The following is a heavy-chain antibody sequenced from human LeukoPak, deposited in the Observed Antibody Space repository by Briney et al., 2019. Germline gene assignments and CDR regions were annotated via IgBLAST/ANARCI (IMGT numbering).Heavy chain of an antibody. CDR2: INNDGSTT. Sequence: QPGGSLRLSCAASGFTFSGYWMHWVRQVPGKGLAWVSRINNDGSTTNYADSVKGRFTISRDNAENTLYLQMDSLRAEDTAIYYCARGHETYYYDSSGYFRGQGTLVTVSS. D-gene: IGHD3-22*01. CDR3: ARGHETYYYDSSGYF. V-gene: IGHV3-74*01. J-gene: IGHJ4*02. CDR1: GFTFSGYW.